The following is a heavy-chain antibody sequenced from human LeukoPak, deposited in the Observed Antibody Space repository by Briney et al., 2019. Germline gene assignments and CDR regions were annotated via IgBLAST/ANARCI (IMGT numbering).Heavy chain of an antibody. J-gene: IGHJ4*02. CDR3: ARDVHEGLRFLEWLPLEY. CDR2: IKQDGSEK. D-gene: IGHD3-3*01. Sequence: GGSLRLSCAASGFTFISYWMSWVRQPPGKGLEWVATIKQDGSEKYYVDSVKGRFTISRDNAKNSLYLQMNSLRAEDTAVYYCARDVHEGLRFLEWLPLEYWGQGTLVTVSS. V-gene: IGHV3-7*01. CDR1: GFTFISYW.